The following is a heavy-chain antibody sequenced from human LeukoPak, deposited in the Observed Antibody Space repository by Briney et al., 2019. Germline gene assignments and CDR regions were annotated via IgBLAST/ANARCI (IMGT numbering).Heavy chain of an antibody. J-gene: IGHJ4*02. CDR2: ISYDGSNK. CDR1: GFAFSRYD. CDR3: ARAGWGSRYYFDY. Sequence: PGGSLRLTRAASGFAFSRYDMHWVRQAPAKGLAWVAVISYDGSNKYYADSVKGRFTISRDNSKNTLYLQMNSLRAEDTAVYYCARAGWGSRYYFDYWGKGTLVTVSS. D-gene: IGHD7-27*01. V-gene: IGHV3-30*04.